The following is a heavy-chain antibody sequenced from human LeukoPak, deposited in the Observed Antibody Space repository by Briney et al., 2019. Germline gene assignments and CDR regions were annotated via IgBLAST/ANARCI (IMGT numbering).Heavy chain of an antibody. D-gene: IGHD3-3*01. CDR3: ARSLDDFWSGYYPIDY. J-gene: IGHJ4*02. V-gene: IGHV4-38-2*01. Sequence: PSETLSLTCAVSGHSISSGYYWGWIRQPPGKGLEWIGSIYHSGSTYYNPSLKSRVTISVDTSKNQFSLKLSSVTAADTAVYYCARSLDDFWSGYYPIDYWGQGTLVTVSS. CDR1: GHSISSGYY. CDR2: IYHSGST.